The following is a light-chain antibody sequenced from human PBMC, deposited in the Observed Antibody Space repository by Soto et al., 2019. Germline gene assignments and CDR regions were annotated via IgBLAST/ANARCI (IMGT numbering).Light chain of an antibody. CDR1: SSDIGAYNY. CDR2: GVT. J-gene: IGLJ1*01. Sequence: QSVLTQPASVSGSPGQSITISCTGTSSDIGAYNYVSWYQQYPGKAPKLMIYGVTNRPSGVSNRFSGPKTGNTASPTISGLQAEDEADYYCFSHRSGDSHVFGTGTKVTVL. CDR3: FSHRSGDSHV. V-gene: IGLV2-14*01.